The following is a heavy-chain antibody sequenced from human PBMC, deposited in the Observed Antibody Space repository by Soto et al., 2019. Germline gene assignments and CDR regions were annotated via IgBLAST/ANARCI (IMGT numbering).Heavy chain of an antibody. V-gene: IGHV3-15*01. CDR3: TAEGSLVVAGRVTNVDY. CDR2: IKSKTDGGTT. D-gene: IGHD2-2*01. CDR1: GFTFSNAW. Sequence: GGSLRLSCAASGFTFSNAWMSWVRQAPGKGLEWVGRIKSKTDGGTTDYAAPVKGRFTISRDDSKNTLYLQMNSLKTEDTAVYYCTAEGSLVVAGRVTNVDYWGQGTLVTVSS. J-gene: IGHJ4*02.